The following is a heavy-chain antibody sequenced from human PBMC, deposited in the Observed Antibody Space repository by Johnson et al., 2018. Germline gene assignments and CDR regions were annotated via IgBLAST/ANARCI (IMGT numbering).Heavy chain of an antibody. V-gene: IGHV3-74*01. CDR3: ARDPRGLRIEYGMDG. D-gene: IGHD2/OR15-2a*01. CDR2: INSDGSST. CDR1: GFTFSSYW. Sequence: VQLQESGGGLVQPGGSLRLSCAASGFTFSSYWMHWVRQAPGKGLVWVSRINSDGSSTSYADSVKGRFTISRNNAKNTLYLQMNSLRAEDTAVYYCARDPRGLRIEYGMDGWGQGATVTVSS. J-gene: IGHJ6*02.